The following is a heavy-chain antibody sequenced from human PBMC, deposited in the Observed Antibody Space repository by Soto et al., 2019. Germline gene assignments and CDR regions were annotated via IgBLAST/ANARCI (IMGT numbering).Heavy chain of an antibody. V-gene: IGHV1-69*12. CDR1: GGTFSSDA. CDR3: ARNASTMSTLGEEQYYNYDGLDV. J-gene: IGHJ6*02. Sequence: QVQLVQSGAEVKKPGSSVKVSCKASGGTFSSDAIGWVRQAPGQGLEWMEGITPIFHTPNYAQKFKGRLTITADEATSAVSMELSWLRSEDTAVYYCARNASTMSTLGEEQYYNYDGLDVWGQGTTVTVSS. CDR2: ITPIFHTP. D-gene: IGHD2-2*01.